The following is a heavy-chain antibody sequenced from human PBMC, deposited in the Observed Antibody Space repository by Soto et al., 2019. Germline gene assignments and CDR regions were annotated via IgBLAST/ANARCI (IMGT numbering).Heavy chain of an antibody. D-gene: IGHD3-9*01. CDR1: GFTFSSYG. J-gene: IGHJ4*02. V-gene: IGHV3-33*01. CDR3: ERDYDILTGLN. Sequence: PGGSLRLSCAASGFTFSSYGMHWVRQAPGKGLEWVAVIWYDGGNKYYADSVKGRFTISRDNPKNTLYLQMNSLRAEDTAVYYCERDYDILTGLNWGQGNLVNVS. CDR2: IWYDGGNK.